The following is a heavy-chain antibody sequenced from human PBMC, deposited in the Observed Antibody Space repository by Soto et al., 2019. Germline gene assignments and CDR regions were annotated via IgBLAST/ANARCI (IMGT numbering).Heavy chain of an antibody. J-gene: IGHJ4*02. CDR2: ITDSGTTT. D-gene: IGHD6-13*01. V-gene: IGHV3-23*01. Sequence: GGSLRLSCTVSGFTFSDFAMSWVRQTPGKGLEWVSAITDSGTTTYYAGSVKGRFTISRDNSNKALSLQMNSLRAEDTAVYYCARSQHSSSLPVFDSWGQGTLVTVSS. CDR1: GFTFSDFA. CDR3: ARSQHSSSLPVFDS.